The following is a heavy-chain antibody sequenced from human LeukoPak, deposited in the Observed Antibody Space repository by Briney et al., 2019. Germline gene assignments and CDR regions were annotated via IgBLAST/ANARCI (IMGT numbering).Heavy chain of an antibody. Sequence: PSETLSLTRTVSGGSISSGSYYWSWIRQPPGKGLEWIGEINHSGSTNYNPSLKSRVTISVDTSKNQFSLKLSSVTAADTAVYYCARGANYDFWSGYPYFDYWGQGTLVTVSS. CDR1: GGSISSGSYY. D-gene: IGHD3-3*01. CDR2: INHSGST. V-gene: IGHV4-39*07. CDR3: ARGANYDFWSGYPYFDY. J-gene: IGHJ4*02.